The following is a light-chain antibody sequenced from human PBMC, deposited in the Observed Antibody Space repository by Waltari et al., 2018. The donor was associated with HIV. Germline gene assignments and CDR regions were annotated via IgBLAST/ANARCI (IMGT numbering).Light chain of an antibody. CDR3: SAWDITLSAWV. Sequence: QAGLTQPPSLSEDLRQNVTITCTGNSNNVGHHGTVWLKQHRGRPPKVLFFRSSVRPPGIPARISASRTGNTASLTIIGLQSEDEADYYCSAWDITLSAWVFGGGTQVTV. V-gene: IGLV10-54*01. J-gene: IGLJ3*02. CDR1: SNNVGHHG. CDR2: RSS.